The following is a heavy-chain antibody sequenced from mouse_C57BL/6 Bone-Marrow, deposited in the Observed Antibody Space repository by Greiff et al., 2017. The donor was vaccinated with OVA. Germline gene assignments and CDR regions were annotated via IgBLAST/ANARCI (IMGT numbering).Heavy chain of an antibody. D-gene: IGHD2-2*01. J-gene: IGHJ1*03. CDR1: GISITTGNYR. Sequence: EVQRVESGPGLVKPSQTVFLTCTVPGISITTGNYRWSWIRQFPGNKLEWIGYIYYSGTITYTPSLTSRTTITRDTPKNQFFLEMNSLTAEDTATYYCAREDIYYGYDDGDWYFDVWGTGTTVTVSS. CDR2: IYYSGTI. CDR3: AREDIYYGYDDGDWYFDV. V-gene: IGHV3-5*01.